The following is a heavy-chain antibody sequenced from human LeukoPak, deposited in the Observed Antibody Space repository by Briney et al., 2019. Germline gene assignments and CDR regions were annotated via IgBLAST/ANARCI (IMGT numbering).Heavy chain of an antibody. J-gene: IGHJ4*02. V-gene: IGHV3-21*01. CDR3: ASGERPRSYSSSDY. Sequence: GGSLRLPCAASGFAFSTYAMNWVRQGPGKGLEWVSSISGSSTYMYYADSVKGRFTVSRDNAKNSLYLQMSSLRVEDTAVYYCASGERPRSYSSSDYWGQGTLVTVSS. D-gene: IGHD6-6*01. CDR2: ISGSSTYM. CDR1: GFAFSTYA.